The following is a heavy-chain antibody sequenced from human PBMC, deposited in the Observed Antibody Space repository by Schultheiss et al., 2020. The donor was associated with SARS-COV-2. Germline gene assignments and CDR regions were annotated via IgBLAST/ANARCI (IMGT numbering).Heavy chain of an antibody. CDR2: IYYSGAT. Sequence: SETLSLTCAVYGGSFSGYYWSWIRQPPGKGLEWIGSIYYSGATYYNPSLKSRVTISVDTSKNQFSLKLSSVTAADTAVYYCARQPRAYYFDYWGQGTLVTVSS. CDR3: ARQPRAYYFDY. V-gene: IGHV4-34*01. J-gene: IGHJ4*02. CDR1: GGSFSGYY.